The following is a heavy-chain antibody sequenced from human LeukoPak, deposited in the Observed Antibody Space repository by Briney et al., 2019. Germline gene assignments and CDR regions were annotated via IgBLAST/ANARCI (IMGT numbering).Heavy chain of an antibody. D-gene: IGHD2-15*01. Sequence: ASVKVSCKASGYTFTSYGISWVRQAPGQGLEWMGWISAYNGNTNYAQKLQGRVTMTTDTSTSTAYMELRSLRSDDTAVYYCARDIVVVVAAVAGDAFDIWGQGTMVTVSS. CDR2: ISAYNGNT. CDR1: GYTFTSYG. CDR3: ARDIVVVVAAVAGDAFDI. J-gene: IGHJ3*02. V-gene: IGHV1-18*01.